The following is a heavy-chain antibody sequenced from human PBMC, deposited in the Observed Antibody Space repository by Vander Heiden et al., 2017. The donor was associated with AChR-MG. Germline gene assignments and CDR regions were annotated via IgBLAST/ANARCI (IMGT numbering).Heavy chain of an antibody. CDR3: AREYTAYYDFWSGYYGWFDP. CDR2: IYTSGST. CDR1: GGSISSYY. Sequence: QVQLQESGPGLVKPSETLSLTCTVSGGSISSYYWSWIRQPAGKGLEWIGRIYTSGSTNYNPSLKSRVTMSVDTSKNQFSLKLSSVTAADTAVYYCAREYTAYYDFWSGYYGWFDPWGQGTLVTVSS. V-gene: IGHV4-4*07. J-gene: IGHJ5*02. D-gene: IGHD3-3*01.